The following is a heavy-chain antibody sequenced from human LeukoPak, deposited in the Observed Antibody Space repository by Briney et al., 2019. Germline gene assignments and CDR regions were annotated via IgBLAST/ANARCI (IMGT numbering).Heavy chain of an antibody. Sequence: GSLRLSCAASGFTFSNYAMSWVRQAPGKGLEWVSAISASGDGTYYTDSVKGRFTISRDNSKNTLYLQMNSLRAEDTAVYYCARGWFGPFDYWGQGTLVTVSS. CDR3: ARGWFGPFDY. V-gene: IGHV3-23*01. CDR2: ISASGDGT. CDR1: GFTFSNYA. D-gene: IGHD3-10*01. J-gene: IGHJ4*02.